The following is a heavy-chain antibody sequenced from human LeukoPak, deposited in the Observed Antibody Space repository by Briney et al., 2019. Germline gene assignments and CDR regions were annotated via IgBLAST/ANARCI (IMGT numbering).Heavy chain of an antibody. D-gene: IGHD6-13*01. V-gene: IGHV1-2*02. CDR1: GYTFTDYD. Sequence: GASVKLSCTASGYTFTDYDMHWVRQAPGQGLEWMGWINPNNGGTNYAQKVQGRVTMTRDTSISTVYMELSRLRSDDTAVYYCARERGQQVRFDPWGQGTLVTVSS. J-gene: IGHJ5*02. CDR3: ARERGQQVRFDP. CDR2: INPNNGGT.